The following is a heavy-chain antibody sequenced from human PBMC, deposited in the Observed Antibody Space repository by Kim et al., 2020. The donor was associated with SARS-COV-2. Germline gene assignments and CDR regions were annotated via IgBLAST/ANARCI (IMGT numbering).Heavy chain of an antibody. CDR2: INPKSGGT. Sequence: ASVKVSCKASGYTFTDYFIHWVRQAPGQGLEWMGWINPKSGGTSYAQKFQGRVTMTRDTSISTAYMEMSRPSSDDTAVYYCARGRSLMTTTPNHFDTWGQGALVIVSS. V-gene: IGHV1-2*02. J-gene: IGHJ4*02. D-gene: IGHD4-4*01. CDR3: ARGRSLMTTTPNHFDT. CDR1: GYTFTDYF.